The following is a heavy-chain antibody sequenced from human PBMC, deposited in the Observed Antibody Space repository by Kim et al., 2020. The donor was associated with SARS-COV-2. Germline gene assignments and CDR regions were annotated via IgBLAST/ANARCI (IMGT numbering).Heavy chain of an antibody. CDR2: INTNTGNR. J-gene: IGHJ6*02. CDR1: GYTFTSYA. Sequence: ASVKVSCKASGYTFTSYAMNWVRQAPGQGLEWMGWINTNTGNRTYAQGFTGRFVFSLDTSVSTAYLQISSLKAEDTAVYYCARDIKSSSWDYYYYGMDVWGQGTTVTVSS. V-gene: IGHV7-4-1*02. D-gene: IGHD6-13*01. CDR3: ARDIKSSSWDYYYYGMDV.